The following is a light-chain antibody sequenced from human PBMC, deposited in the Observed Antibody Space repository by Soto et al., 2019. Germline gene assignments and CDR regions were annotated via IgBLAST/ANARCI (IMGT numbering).Light chain of an antibody. V-gene: IGKV3-20*01. CDR2: GAS. Sequence: EIVLTQSPGTLSLSPGERATLSCRASQSVSSSYLAWYQQKPGQAPRQLIYGASSRATGIPDRFSGSGSGTDFTLTITRLEPEDFAVYYCPNYRASFGGGTRVEIK. CDR3: PNYRAS. CDR1: QSVSSSY. J-gene: IGKJ4*01.